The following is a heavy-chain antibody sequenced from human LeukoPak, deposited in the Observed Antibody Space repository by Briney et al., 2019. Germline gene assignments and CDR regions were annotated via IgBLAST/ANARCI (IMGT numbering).Heavy chain of an antibody. CDR1: AFNVSNSF. V-gene: IGHV3-66*01. CDR2: IYSGGAT. D-gene: IGHD4-17*01. Sequence: PGGSLRLSCTASAFNVSNSFIHWVRQAPGKGLEWVSVIYSGGATYFTDSVKGRFNISRDIFKNTVYLQMNSLRVDDTAVFYCARAQQTDFGVGAMDVWGQGTTVTVSS. J-gene: IGHJ6*02. CDR3: ARAQQTDFGVGAMDV.